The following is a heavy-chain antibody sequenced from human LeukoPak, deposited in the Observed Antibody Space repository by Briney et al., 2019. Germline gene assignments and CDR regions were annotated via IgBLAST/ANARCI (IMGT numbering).Heavy chain of an antibody. CDR1: GFTFSSYW. V-gene: IGHV3-74*01. D-gene: IGHD5-24*01. CDR3: ARGDGDLLGFPEDYFDY. CDR2: INSDGSST. J-gene: IGHJ4*02. Sequence: GGSLRLSCAASGFTFSSYWMHWVRQAPGKGLVWVSRINSDGSSTSYADSVKGRFTISRGNAKNTLYLQMNSLRAEDTAVYYCARGDGDLLGFPEDYFDYWGQGTLVTVSS.